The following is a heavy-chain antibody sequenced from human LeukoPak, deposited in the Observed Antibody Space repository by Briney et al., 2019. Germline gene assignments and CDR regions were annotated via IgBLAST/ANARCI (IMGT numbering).Heavy chain of an antibody. CDR3: ARDIGRDGFDY. D-gene: IGHD5-24*01. J-gene: IGHJ4*02. CDR1: GFTFSGSW. V-gene: IGHV3-7*04. Sequence: GGSLRLSCAASGFTFSGSWMSWVRQAPGKGLEWVANIKEDGSEKYYVDSVKGRFTISRDNAKNSLYLQMNSLRAEDTAVYYCARDIGRDGFDYWGQGTLVTVSS. CDR2: IKEDGSEK.